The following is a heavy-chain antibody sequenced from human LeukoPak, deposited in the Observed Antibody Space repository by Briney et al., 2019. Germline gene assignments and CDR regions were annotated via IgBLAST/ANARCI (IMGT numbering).Heavy chain of an antibody. CDR2: IWYDGSNK. J-gene: IGHJ5*02. CDR3: VRVGSGSYYPS. CDR1: GFTFSSNA. D-gene: IGHD1-26*01. V-gene: IGHV3-33*01. Sequence: PGGSLRLSCAASGFTFSSNAMHWVRQAPGKGLEWVAVIWYDGSNKYHADSVKGRFTISRDNSKNTLYLQMNSLRAEDTAVYYCVRVGSGSYYPSWGQGTLVTVSS.